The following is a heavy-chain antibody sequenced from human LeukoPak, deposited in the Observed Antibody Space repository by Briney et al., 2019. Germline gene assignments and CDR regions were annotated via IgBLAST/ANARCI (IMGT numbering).Heavy chain of an antibody. CDR3: ARDAIQGRLTSDY. Sequence: ASVKVSCKASGYTFTTYGISWVRQAPGQGLEWMGWISTYNGNTNYAQNLQGRVTMTTDTSTSTAYMELRSLRFDDTAVYYCARDAIQGRLTSDYWAREPWSPSPQ. D-gene: IGHD1-1*01. CDR2: ISTYNGNT. J-gene: IGHJ4*02. CDR1: GYTFTTYG. V-gene: IGHV1-18*01.